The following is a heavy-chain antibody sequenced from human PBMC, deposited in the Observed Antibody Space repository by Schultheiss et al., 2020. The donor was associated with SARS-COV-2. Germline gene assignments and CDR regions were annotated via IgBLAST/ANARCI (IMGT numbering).Heavy chain of an antibody. D-gene: IGHD3-3*01. V-gene: IGHV3-15*01. CDR3: STRPLEWLPWDY. CDR1: GFTFSNAW. J-gene: IGHJ4*02. CDR2: IKRKSDGGTT. Sequence: GGSLRLSCAASGFTFSNAWMSWVRQAPGKGLEWVGRIKRKSDGGTTDYAAPVKGRFTISRDDSKNTLYLQMNSLKTEDTAVYYCSTRPLEWLPWDYWGQGTLVTVSS.